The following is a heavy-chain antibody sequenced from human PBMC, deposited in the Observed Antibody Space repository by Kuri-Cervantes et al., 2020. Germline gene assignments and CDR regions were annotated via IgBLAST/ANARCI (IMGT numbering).Heavy chain of an antibody. J-gene: IGHJ2*01. D-gene: IGHD6-13*01. CDR3: ARDRGSSWYGLGYFDL. V-gene: IGHV3-74*01. Sequence: GGSLRLSCAASGFTFSSYWMHWVRQAPGKGLVWVSRINSNGSSTSYADSVKGRFTISRDNAKNTLYLQVNSLRAEDTAVYYCARDRGSSWYGLGYFDLWGRGTLVTV. CDR2: INSNGSST. CDR1: GFTFSSYW.